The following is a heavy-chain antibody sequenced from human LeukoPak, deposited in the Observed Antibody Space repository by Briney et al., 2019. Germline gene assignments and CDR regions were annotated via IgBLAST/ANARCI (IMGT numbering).Heavy chain of an antibody. CDR3: ARKDGDA. V-gene: IGHV4-59*01. D-gene: IGHD2-15*01. J-gene: IGHJ6*04. CDR2: IYNSGNT. Sequence: SETLSLTCAVYGGSFSGYHWTWIRQPPGKTLEWIGYIYNSGNTNYNPSLKSRVTMSLDTSRNQVSLKLTSVTAADTAVYYCARKDGDAWGRGTTVTISS. CDR1: GGSFSGYH.